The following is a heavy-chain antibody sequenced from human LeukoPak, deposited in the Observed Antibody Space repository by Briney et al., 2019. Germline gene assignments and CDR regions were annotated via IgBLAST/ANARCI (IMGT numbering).Heavy chain of an antibody. CDR3: ARMDFWSGYGFDY. V-gene: IGHV4-59*08. Sequence: PSETLSLTCTASGGSISSYYWSWIRQPPGKGLEWIGYIYYSGSTNCNPSLKSRVTISVDTSKNQFSLKLSSVTAADTAVYYCARMDFWSGYGFDYWGQGTLVTVSS. J-gene: IGHJ4*02. D-gene: IGHD3-3*01. CDR2: IYYSGST. CDR1: GGSISSYY.